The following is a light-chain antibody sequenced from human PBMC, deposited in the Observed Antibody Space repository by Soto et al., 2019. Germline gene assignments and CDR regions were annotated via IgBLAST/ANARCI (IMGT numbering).Light chain of an antibody. CDR1: QSINKY. CDR2: AAS. CDR3: QQCYGSPT. J-gene: IGKJ4*01. V-gene: IGKV1-39*01. Sequence: DIQMTQSPSSLSASVGDRVTITCRASQSINKYLNWYQQRPGEAPELLMYAASSLQSGVPSRFSGSGSGTYFTLTITSLQPEDFATYYCQQCYGSPTFGGGTKLEI.